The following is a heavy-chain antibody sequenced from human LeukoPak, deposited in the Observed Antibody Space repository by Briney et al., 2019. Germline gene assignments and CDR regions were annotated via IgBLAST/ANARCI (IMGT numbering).Heavy chain of an antibody. V-gene: IGHV3-48*03. CDR3: ARAYFDY. J-gene: IGHJ4*02. Sequence: PGGSLRLSCAASGFTFSSYEMIWVRQTPGKGLEWLSKISGSGSTIHDADSVKGRFTVSRDNAKNSLYLQMNSLRAEDTAVYYCARAYFDYWGQGTLVTVSS. CDR2: ISGSGSTI. CDR1: GFTFSSYE.